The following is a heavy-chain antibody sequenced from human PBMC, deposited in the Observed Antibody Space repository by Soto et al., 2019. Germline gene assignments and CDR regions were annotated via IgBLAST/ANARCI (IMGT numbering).Heavy chain of an antibody. Sequence: EVQLLESGGGLVQPGGSLRLSCAASGFTFTTYAMSWVRQPPGKGLGWVSGISSSGDIPYYADSVKGRFTISRDQSKKTEYLQMNSLRAEDTALYYCAKVNSIVGDGDHDYWGQGTLVSVSS. CDR2: ISSSGDIP. J-gene: IGHJ4*02. V-gene: IGHV3-23*01. D-gene: IGHD4-17*01. CDR3: AKVNSIVGDGDHDY. CDR1: GFTFTTYA.